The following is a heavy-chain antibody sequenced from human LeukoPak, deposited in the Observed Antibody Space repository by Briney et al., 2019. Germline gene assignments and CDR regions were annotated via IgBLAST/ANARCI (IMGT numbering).Heavy chain of an antibody. D-gene: IGHD6-19*01. J-gene: IGHJ4*02. Sequence: GGSLRLSCAASGFTFSGCWMTWVRQAPGKGLEWVANIKQDGSEKYYVDSVKGRFTISGDNAKNSLYLQMNSLRAEDTAVYYCAREGLLGSSGWYGGLRYYFDYWGQGTLVTVSS. V-gene: IGHV3-7*01. CDR2: IKQDGSEK. CDR1: GFTFSGCW. CDR3: AREGLLGSSGWYGGLRYYFDY.